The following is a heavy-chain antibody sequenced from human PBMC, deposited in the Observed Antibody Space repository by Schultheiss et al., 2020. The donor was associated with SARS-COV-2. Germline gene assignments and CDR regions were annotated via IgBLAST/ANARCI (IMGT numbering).Heavy chain of an antibody. V-gene: IGHV3-23*01. CDR1: GFTFSSYA. Sequence: GGSLRLSCAASGFTFSSYAMHWVRQAPGKGLEWVSAISGSGGSTYYADSVKGRFTISRDNSKNTLYLQMNSLRAEDTAVYYCAKSITMKVVENLGNWGQGTLVTVSS. J-gene: IGHJ4*02. CDR2: ISGSGGST. CDR3: AKSITMKVVENLGN. D-gene: IGHD3-22*01.